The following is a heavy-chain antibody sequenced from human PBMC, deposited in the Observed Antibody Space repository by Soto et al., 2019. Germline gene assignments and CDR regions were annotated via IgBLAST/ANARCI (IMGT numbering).Heavy chain of an antibody. CDR3: ATVARAY. J-gene: IGHJ4*02. CDR1: GVTFSTYS. CDR2: IDSVTGII. V-gene: IGHV3-48*02. Sequence: EVQLVESGGGLVQPGGSLRLSCVVSGVTFSTYSMNWVRQAPGRGLEWVAYIDSVTGIIHYAESVKGRFIISRDNVEKTLFLQMNSLRYEDTAVYYCATVARAYWGQGALVTVSS.